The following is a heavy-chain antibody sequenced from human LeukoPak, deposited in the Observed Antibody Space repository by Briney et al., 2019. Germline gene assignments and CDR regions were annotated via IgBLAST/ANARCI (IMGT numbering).Heavy chain of an antibody. Sequence: QPSETLSLTCTVSGYSISSGYYWGWIRQPPGKGLEWIGSIYHSGSAYYNPSLKSRVTISVDTSKNQFSLKLSSVTAADTAVYYCARGLGGAPTTVLSWGQGTLVTVSS. V-gene: IGHV4-38-2*02. D-gene: IGHD4-17*01. CDR2: IYHSGSA. J-gene: IGHJ5*02. CDR1: GYSISSGYY. CDR3: ARGLGGAPTTVLS.